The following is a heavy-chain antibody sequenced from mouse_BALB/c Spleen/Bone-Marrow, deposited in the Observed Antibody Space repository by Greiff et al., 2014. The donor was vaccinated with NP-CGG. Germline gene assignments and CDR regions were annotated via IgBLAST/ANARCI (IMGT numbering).Heavy chain of an antibody. D-gene: IGHD1-1*01. CDR2: IRDKANGYTT. J-gene: IGHJ1*02. CDR3: ARDPYYEGYFDV. CDR1: GFTFSDYY. V-gene: IGHV7-3*02. Sequence: VQLKESGGGLVQPGGSLRLSCATSGFTFSDYYMTWVRQPPGKALEWLGFIRDKANGYTTDYSASVKGRFTISRDNSQGILYLQMNTLRPEDSATYYCARDPYYEGYFDVWGAGTTVTVSS.